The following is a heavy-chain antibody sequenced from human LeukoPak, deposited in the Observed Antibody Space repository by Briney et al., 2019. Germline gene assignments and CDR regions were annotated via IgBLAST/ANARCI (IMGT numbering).Heavy chain of an antibody. D-gene: IGHD3-3*01. CDR3: AKVSVLRFLEWSIPSHFDY. J-gene: IGHJ4*02. CDR1: GFTFSSYW. V-gene: IGHV3-7*03. CDR2: IKQDGSEK. Sequence: GGSLRLSCAASGFTFSSYWMSWVRQAPGKGLEWVANIKQDGSEKYYVDSVKGRFTISRDNAKNTLYLQMKSLRAEDTAVYYCAKVSVLRFLEWSIPSHFDYWGQGTLVTVSS.